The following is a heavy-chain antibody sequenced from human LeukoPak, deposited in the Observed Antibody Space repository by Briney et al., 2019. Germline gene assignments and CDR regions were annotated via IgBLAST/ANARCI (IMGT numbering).Heavy chain of an antibody. CDR1: GGSFSGYY. D-gene: IGHD1-26*01. CDR2: INHSGST. V-gene: IGHV4-34*01. J-gene: IGHJ5*02. CDR3: ARVGWVRPMPFDP. Sequence: SETLSLTCAVYGGSFSGYYWSWIRQPPGKGLEWIGEINHSGSTNYNPSLKSRVTISVDTSKNQFSLKLSSVTAADTAVYYCARVGWVRPMPFDPWGQGTLVTVSS.